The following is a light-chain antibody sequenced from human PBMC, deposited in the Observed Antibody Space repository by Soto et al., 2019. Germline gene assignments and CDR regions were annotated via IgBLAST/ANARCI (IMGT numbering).Light chain of an antibody. Sequence: EIVLTQSPGTLSLSPGERATLSCRASQSVSNNYLGWYQQKPGQAPRLLVYGASRRATGIPDRFSGSGSGTDFTLTISRLEPEDFAVYYCQQFGRSSWTFGQGTKVEIK. CDR3: QQFGRSSWT. CDR2: GAS. J-gene: IGKJ1*01. V-gene: IGKV3-20*01. CDR1: QSVSNNY.